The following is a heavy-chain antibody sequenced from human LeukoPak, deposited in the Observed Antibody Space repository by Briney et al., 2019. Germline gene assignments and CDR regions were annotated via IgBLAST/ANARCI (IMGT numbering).Heavy chain of an antibody. Sequence: ASVKVSCKASGYTFTSYGISWVRQAPGQGLEWMGWISAYNGITNYAQKFQGGVTITADESTSTAYMELSSLRSEDTAVYYCARSVVVPAAMASYYYYMDVWGKGTTVTISS. CDR2: ISAYNGIT. J-gene: IGHJ6*03. D-gene: IGHD2-2*01. V-gene: IGHV1-18*01. CDR1: GYTFTSYG. CDR3: ARSVVVPAAMASYYYYMDV.